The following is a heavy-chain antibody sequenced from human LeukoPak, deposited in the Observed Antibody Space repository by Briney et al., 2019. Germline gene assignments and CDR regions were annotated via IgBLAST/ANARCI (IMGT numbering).Heavy chain of an antibody. J-gene: IGHJ5*02. V-gene: IGHV4-39*07. CDR3: ARAYSSSWYYNWFDP. CDR1: GGSISRSRDY. Sequence: EPSETLSLTCTVSGGSISRSRDYWGWIRQPPGKGLEWIGSIYYSGSTYYNPSLKSRVTISVDTSKNQFSLKLRSVTAADTAMYYCARAYSSSWYYNWFDPWGQGTLVTVSS. CDR2: IYYSGST. D-gene: IGHD6-13*01.